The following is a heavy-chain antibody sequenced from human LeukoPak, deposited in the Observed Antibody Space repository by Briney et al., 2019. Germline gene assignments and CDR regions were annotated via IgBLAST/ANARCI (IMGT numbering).Heavy chain of an antibody. J-gene: IGHJ3*01. CDR3: ARDIGTSGWDDALDL. V-gene: IGHV3-33*01. CDR1: EFAFSRHA. Sequence: GRSLRLSCVASEFAFSRHAMHWVRQAPGKGLEWVAVIWRDSSEKHYADSVKGRFTVSRDNSKSTLYLEMNSLSAEDTAVYYCARDIGTSGWDDALDLWGQGTMVTVSS. CDR2: IWRDSSEK. D-gene: IGHD6-19*01.